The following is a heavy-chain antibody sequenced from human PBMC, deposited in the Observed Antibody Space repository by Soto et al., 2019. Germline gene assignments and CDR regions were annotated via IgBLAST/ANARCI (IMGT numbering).Heavy chain of an antibody. J-gene: IGHJ4*02. CDR1: GGTLSSYT. D-gene: IGHD2-15*01. CDR2: VSPNLGVT. CDR3: ARGKGYCSDTSCPDFDY. Sequence: QVQLVQSGAEVKKPGSSVKVSCKASGGTLSSYTFSWVRQDPVQGLERMGRVSPNLGVTNYAKKFQGRFTIVVDRWKSTAYMELNRVRYEDKAVYYCARGKGYCSDTSCPDFDYWGQGTLVTVSS. V-gene: IGHV1-69*02.